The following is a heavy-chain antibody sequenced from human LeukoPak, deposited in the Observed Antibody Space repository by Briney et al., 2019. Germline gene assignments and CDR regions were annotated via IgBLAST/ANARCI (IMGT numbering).Heavy chain of an antibody. J-gene: IGHJ3*02. CDR3: ARDGRNYDILTGYYPRGAFDI. Sequence: SETLSLTCTVSGGSISSSSYYWGWIRQPPGKGLEWIGSIYYSGSTYYNPSLKSRVTISVDTSKNQFSLKLSSVTAADTAVYYCARDGRNYDILTGYYPRGAFDIWGQGTMVTVSS. V-gene: IGHV4-39*07. CDR1: GGSISSSSYY. CDR2: IYYSGST. D-gene: IGHD3-9*01.